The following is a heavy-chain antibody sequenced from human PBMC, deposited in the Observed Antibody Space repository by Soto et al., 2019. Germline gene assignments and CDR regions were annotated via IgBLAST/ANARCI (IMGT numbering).Heavy chain of an antibody. CDR3: AKGRGGSGSLTPRVDF. J-gene: IGHJ4*02. V-gene: IGHV3-23*01. Sequence: ELQLLESGGGLVQPGGSLRLSGAASGFTFNNYAMTWVRQAPGKGLEWVSAISGGGDTTSYADSVKGRFTVSRDGSKNTLYLQMSSLRAEDTALYYCAKGRGGSGSLTPRVDFWGQGTLVTVSS. D-gene: IGHD3-10*01. CDR2: ISGGGDTT. CDR1: GFTFNNYA.